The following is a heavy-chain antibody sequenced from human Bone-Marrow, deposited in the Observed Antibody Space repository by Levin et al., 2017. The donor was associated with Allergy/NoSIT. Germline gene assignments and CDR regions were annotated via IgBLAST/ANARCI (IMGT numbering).Heavy chain of an antibody. J-gene: IGHJ6*03. Sequence: SQTLSLPCAVSGDSIRSNNWWTWVRQPPGKGLEWIGEVYHTGSTNYNPSLKSRVTISIDKSENQFSLRLSFVTAADTAVYYCARRVFAILVESYYYVDLWGKGTTVAVSS. CDR2: VYHTGST. CDR1: GDSIRSNNW. CDR3: ARRVFAILVESYYYVDL. V-gene: IGHV4-4*02. D-gene: IGHD5/OR15-5a*01.